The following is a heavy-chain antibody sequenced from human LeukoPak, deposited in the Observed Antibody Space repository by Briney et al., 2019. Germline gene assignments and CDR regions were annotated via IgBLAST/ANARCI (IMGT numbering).Heavy chain of an antibody. J-gene: IGHJ4*02. V-gene: IGHV3-53*01. D-gene: IGHD5-18*01. CDR1: GFTVSSNY. CDR2: IYSGGSI. CDR3: ASGKETSMAQGY. Sequence: PGGSLRLSCAVSGFTVSSNYMTWVRRAPGKGLEWVSVIYSGGSIYYADSVKGRFTISRDISKNTVDLQLNSLRAEDTAVYYCASGKETSMAQGYWGQGTLVTVSS.